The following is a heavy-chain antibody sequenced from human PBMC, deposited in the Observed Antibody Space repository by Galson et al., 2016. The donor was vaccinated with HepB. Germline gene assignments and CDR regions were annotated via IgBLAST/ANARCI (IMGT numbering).Heavy chain of an antibody. J-gene: IGHJ6*02. V-gene: IGHV3-13*01. CDR3: ARSGTYTNRIGMDV. D-gene: IGHD3-10*01. CDR1: GFTFSTYD. CDR2: IGTKGGT. Sequence: SLRLSCAASGFTFSTYDMHWVRQAKGKGLEWVSGIGTKGGTYYLDSAKGRFTISREDAKNSFHLQMNSLTAGDTAVYHYARSGTYTNRIGMDVWGQGTTVTVSS.